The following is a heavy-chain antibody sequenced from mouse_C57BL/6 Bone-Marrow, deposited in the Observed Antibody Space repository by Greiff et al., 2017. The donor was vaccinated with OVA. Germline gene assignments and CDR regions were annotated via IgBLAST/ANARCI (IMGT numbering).Heavy chain of an antibody. V-gene: IGHV1-59*01. Sequence: QVQLQQPGAELVRPGTSVMLSCKASGYTFTSYWMHWVKQRPGQGLEWIGVIDPSDSYTNYNQKFKGKATLTVDTSSSTAYMQLSSLTSEDSAVYDCARPGLPDYWGQGTTLTVSS. CDR3: ARPGLPDY. J-gene: IGHJ2*01. D-gene: IGHD2-2*01. CDR2: IDPSDSYT. CDR1: GYTFTSYW.